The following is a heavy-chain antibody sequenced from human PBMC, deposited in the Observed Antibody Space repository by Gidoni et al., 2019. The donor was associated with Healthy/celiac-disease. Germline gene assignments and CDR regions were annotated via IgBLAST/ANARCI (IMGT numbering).Heavy chain of an antibody. J-gene: IGHJ4*02. CDR1: GGSISSSSYY. V-gene: IGHV4-39*07. D-gene: IGHD3-16*01. CDR3: ARDPFRGVMKREGDY. CDR2: IYYSGST. Sequence: QLQLQESGPGLVKPSETLSLTCTVSGGSISSSSYYWGWIRQPPGKGLEWIGSIYYSGSTYYNPSLKSRVTISVDTSKNQFSLKLSSVTAADTAVYYCARDPFRGVMKREGDYWGQGTLVTVSS.